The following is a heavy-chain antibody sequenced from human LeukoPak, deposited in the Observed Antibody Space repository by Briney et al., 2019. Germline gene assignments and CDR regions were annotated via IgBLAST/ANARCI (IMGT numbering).Heavy chain of an antibody. D-gene: IGHD4-23*01. CDR3: ARETTPRPYGGNSGYYFDY. CDR2: INHSGST. Sequence: SETLSLTCAVYGGSFSGYYWSWIRQPPGKGLEWIGEINHSGSTNYNPSLKSRVTISVDTSKNQFSLKLSSVTAADTAVYYCARETTPRPYGGNSGYYFDYWAREPWSPSPQ. V-gene: IGHV4-34*01. J-gene: IGHJ4*02. CDR1: GGSFSGYY.